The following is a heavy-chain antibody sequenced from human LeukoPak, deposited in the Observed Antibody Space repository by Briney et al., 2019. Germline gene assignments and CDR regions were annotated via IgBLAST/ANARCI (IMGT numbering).Heavy chain of an antibody. CDR1: GASISSYY. J-gene: IGHJ6*02. Sequence: PSETLSLTCTVSGASISSYYWNWIRQPPGEGLEWLGFIHYSGGTYYNPSLKSRVTMSVDTSKNQLSLRLSSVTAADTAVYYCAREQVLRYFDWSPYYGMDVWGQGTTVTVSS. D-gene: IGHD3-9*01. V-gene: IGHV4-59*12. CDR2: IHYSGGT. CDR3: AREQVLRYFDWSPYYGMDV.